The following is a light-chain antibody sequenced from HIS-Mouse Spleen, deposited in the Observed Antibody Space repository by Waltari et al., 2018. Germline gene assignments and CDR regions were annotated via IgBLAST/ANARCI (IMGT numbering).Light chain of an antibody. CDR1: QSVSSY. V-gene: IGKV3-11*01. CDR2: DAS. CDR3: QQRSNWPYT. J-gene: IGKJ2*01. Sequence: EIALTQSPATLSLSPGERATLSCRASQSVSSYLAWYQQKPGQAPRLLIYDASNRATGIPARFSGSGSGTDFTLTISSLEPEDFAVYYCQQRSNWPYTFGQGTKLEIK.